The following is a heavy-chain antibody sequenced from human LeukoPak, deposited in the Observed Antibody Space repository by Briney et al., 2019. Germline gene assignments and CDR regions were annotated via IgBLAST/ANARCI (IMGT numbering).Heavy chain of an antibody. V-gene: IGHV3-7*01. CDR1: GFTFSNHW. D-gene: IGHD1-26*01. CDR3: VKLSEH. Sequence: PGGSLRLSCVASGFTFSNHWMNWVRQAPGKGLEWVANIKRDGSEKYYVDSVKGRFTISRDNAKNSLYLQMNSLGAEDSAVYYCVKLSEHWGQGTLVTVSS. J-gene: IGHJ1*01. CDR2: IKRDGSEK.